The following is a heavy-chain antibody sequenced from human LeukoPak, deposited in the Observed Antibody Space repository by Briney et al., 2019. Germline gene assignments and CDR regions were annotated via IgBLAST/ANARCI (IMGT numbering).Heavy chain of an antibody. Sequence: KSSETLSLTCTVFGDSITKKYWSWIRQPPGKRLEWIGFIDDSGSATYNPSLQGRVTISVDTSKNQFSLKLSSVTAADTAVYYCARAIAAAGNYYGMDVWGQGTTVTVSS. CDR3: ARAIAAAGNYYGMDV. D-gene: IGHD6-13*01. CDR1: GDSITKKY. CDR2: IDDSGSA. J-gene: IGHJ6*02. V-gene: IGHV4-59*01.